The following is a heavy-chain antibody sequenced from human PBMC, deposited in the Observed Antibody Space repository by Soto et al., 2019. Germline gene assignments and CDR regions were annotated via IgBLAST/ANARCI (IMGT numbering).Heavy chain of an antibody. D-gene: IGHD3-10*01. Sequence: EVQLVESGGGLVKPGGSLRLSCAASGFTFSNAWMSWVRQAPGKGLEWVGRIKSKTDGGTTDYAAPVKGRFTISRDDSKNTLYLQMNSMKTEDTAVYYCTTGRAIYNAFDIWGQGTMVTVSS. J-gene: IGHJ3*02. CDR2: IKSKTDGGTT. V-gene: IGHV3-15*01. CDR1: GFTFSNAW. CDR3: TTGRAIYNAFDI.